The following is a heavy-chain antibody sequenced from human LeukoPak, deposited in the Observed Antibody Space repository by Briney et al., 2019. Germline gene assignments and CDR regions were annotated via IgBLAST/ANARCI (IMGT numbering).Heavy chain of an antibody. V-gene: IGHV3-53*01. D-gene: IGHD3-22*01. Sequence: GGSLRLSCAASGFTFSSHVVSWVRQAPGKGLEWVSFIYSGGNTHNSDSVKGRFTISRDNSKNTLYLQMNSLRAEDTAVYYCARRAGDYSHPYDYWGQGTLVTVSS. CDR3: ARRAGDYSHPYDY. J-gene: IGHJ4*02. CDR2: IYSGGNT. CDR1: GFTFSSHV.